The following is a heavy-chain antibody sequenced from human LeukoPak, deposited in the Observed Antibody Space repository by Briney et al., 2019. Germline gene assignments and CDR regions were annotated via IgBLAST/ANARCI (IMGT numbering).Heavy chain of an antibody. CDR2: TYYRSRWGN. D-gene: IGHD2-2*01. Sequence: SQTLSLTCAISEDSVSNNIATWNWIRQSPSRGLEWLGRTYYRSRWGNDYAISVKSRITINPDTSKNQFSLQLNSVTPEDTAVYYCARRLTQYDCFDPWGQGILVTVSS. V-gene: IGHV6-1*01. CDR3: ARRLTQYDCFDP. J-gene: IGHJ5*02. CDR1: EDSVSNNIAT.